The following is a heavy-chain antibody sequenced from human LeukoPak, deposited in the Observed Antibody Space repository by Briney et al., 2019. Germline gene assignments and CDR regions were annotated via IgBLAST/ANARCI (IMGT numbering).Heavy chain of an antibody. Sequence: PGGSLRLSCAASGFTFSSYAMSWVRQAPGKGLEWVSAISGSGGSTYYADSVKGRFTISRDNSKNTLYLQMNSLRAEDTAVYYCANDYYGSGSYDTFDYWGQGTLVTVSS. CDR1: GFTFSSYA. CDR2: ISGSGGST. V-gene: IGHV3-23*01. CDR3: ANDYYGSGSYDTFDY. J-gene: IGHJ4*02. D-gene: IGHD3-10*01.